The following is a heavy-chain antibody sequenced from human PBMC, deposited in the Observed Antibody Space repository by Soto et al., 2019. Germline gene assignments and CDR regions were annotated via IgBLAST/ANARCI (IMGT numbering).Heavy chain of an antibody. V-gene: IGHV3-73*02. Sequence: EVPLVESGGGLVQPGGSLKLSCAASGFTFSGSAMHWARQASGKGLEWVGRIRSKANSYATAYAASVKGRFTISRDDSKNTAYLQMNSLKTEDTAVYYCTNPQLYYGMDVWGQGTTVTVSS. CDR2: IRSKANSYAT. D-gene: IGHD5-18*01. J-gene: IGHJ6*02. CDR3: TNPQLYYGMDV. CDR1: GFTFSGSA.